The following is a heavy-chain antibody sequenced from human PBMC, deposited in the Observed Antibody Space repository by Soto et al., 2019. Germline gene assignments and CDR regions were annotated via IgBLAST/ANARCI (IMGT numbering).Heavy chain of an antibody. V-gene: IGHV3-66*01. D-gene: IGHD1-7*01. CDR1: GFTVSSNY. CDR2: IYSGGST. CDR3: ARDQGNCNYDYSYYYYYYMDV. J-gene: IGHJ6*03. Sequence: EVQLVESGGGLVQPGGSLRLSCAASGFTVSSNYMSWVRQAPGKGLEWVSVIYSGGSTYYADSVKGRFTISRDNSKNTLYLQMNSLRAEDTAVYYCARDQGNCNYDYSYYYYYYMDVWGKGTTVTVSS.